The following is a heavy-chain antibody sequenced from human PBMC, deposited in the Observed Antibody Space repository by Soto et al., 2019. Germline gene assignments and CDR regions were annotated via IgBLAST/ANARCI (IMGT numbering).Heavy chain of an antibody. Sequence: QVQLVQSGAEVKKPGASVKVSCKASGYTFTSYAMHWVRQAPGQRLEWMGWINAGNGNTKYSQKFQGRVTITRDTSASTAYMELSSLRSEDTAVYYCARDLRWFGDLDYWGQGTLVTVSS. D-gene: IGHD3-10*01. CDR3: ARDLRWFGDLDY. CDR2: INAGNGNT. V-gene: IGHV1-3*01. J-gene: IGHJ4*02. CDR1: GYTFTSYA.